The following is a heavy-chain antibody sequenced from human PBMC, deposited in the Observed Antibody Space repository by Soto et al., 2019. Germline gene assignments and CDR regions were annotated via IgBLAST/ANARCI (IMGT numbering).Heavy chain of an antibody. Sequence: QVQLVQSGAEVKKPGASGKVSCKASGYTFTSYGISWVRQAPGQGLEWMGWISAYNGNTNYAQKLQGRVTMTTATSTSTAYMELRSLRSDDTAVYYCARDPRYCSSTSCSYYYYGMDVWGHGTTVTVS. CDR1: GYTFTSYG. CDR2: ISAYNGNT. V-gene: IGHV1-18*04. D-gene: IGHD2-2*01. J-gene: IGHJ6*02. CDR3: ARDPRYCSSTSCSYYYYGMDV.